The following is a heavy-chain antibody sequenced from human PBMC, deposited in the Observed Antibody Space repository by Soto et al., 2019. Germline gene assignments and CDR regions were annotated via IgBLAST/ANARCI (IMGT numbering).Heavy chain of an antibody. J-gene: IGHJ3*02. CDR1: GFTFSDYY. CDR3: ATTEYSSSSGPPRYDAFDI. D-gene: IGHD6-6*01. V-gene: IGHV3-11*01. Sequence: GGSLRLSCAASGFTFSDYYMSWIRQAPGKGLEWVSYISSSGSTIYYADSVKGRFTISRDNAKNSLYLQMNSLRAEDTAVYYCATTEYSSSSGPPRYDAFDIWGQGTMVTV. CDR2: ISSSGSTI.